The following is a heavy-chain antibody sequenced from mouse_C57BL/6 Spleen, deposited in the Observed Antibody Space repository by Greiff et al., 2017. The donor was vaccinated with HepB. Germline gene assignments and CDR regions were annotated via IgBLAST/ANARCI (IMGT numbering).Heavy chain of an antibody. CDR3: ARDRIYYYGTPFDY. J-gene: IGHJ2*01. CDR1: GYSITSGYY. D-gene: IGHD1-1*01. V-gene: IGHV3-6*01. Sequence: EVKVEESGPGLVKPSQSLSLTCSVTGYSITSGYYWNWIRQFPGNKLEWMGYISYDGSNNYNPSLKNRISITRDTSKNQFFLKLNSVTTEDTATYYCARDRIYYYGTPFDYWGQGTTLTVSS. CDR2: ISYDGSN.